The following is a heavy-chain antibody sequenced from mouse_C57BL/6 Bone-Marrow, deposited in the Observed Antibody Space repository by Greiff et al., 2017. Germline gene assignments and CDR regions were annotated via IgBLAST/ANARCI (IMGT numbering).Heavy chain of an antibody. CDR1: GFTFSNYW. J-gene: IGHJ2*01. V-gene: IGHV6-3*01. D-gene: IGHD1-1*02. CDR3: TGRGWGPFDY. Sequence: DVQLVESGGGLVQPGGSMKLSCVASGFTFSNYWMNWVRQSPEKGLEWVAQIRLKSDNYATHYAESVKGRFTISRDDSKSSVYLQMNNLRAEDTGIYYCTGRGWGPFDYWGQGTTLTVSS. CDR2: IRLKSDNYAT.